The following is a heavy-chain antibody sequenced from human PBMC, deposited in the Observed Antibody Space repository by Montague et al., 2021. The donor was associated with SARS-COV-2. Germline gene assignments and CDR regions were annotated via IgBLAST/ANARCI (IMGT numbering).Heavy chain of an antibody. CDR1: GFTFSSYA. V-gene: IGHV3-23*01. CDR2: ISGSGGST. D-gene: IGHD2-21*02. CDR3: ARVHIVVVTAMRYFDL. J-gene: IGHJ2*01. Sequence: SLSLSCSASGFTFSSYAMSWVRQAPGKGLEWVSAISGSGGSTYYADSVKGRFTISRDNSKNTLYLQMNSLRAEDTAVYYCARVHIVVVTAMRYFDLWGRGTLVTVSS.